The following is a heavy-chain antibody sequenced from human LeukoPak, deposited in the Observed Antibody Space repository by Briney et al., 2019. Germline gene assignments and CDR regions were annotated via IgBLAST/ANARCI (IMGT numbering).Heavy chain of an antibody. CDR2: IKQDGSEK. CDR3: ARAAGSGSYYNAYHYYYYSYMDV. J-gene: IGHJ6*03. V-gene: IGHV3-7*01. CDR1: GFTFSSYW. Sequence: GGSLRLSCAASGFTFSSYWMSWVRQAPGKGLEWVANIKQDGSEKYYVDSVKGRFTISRDNAKNSLYLQMNSLRAEDTAVYYCARAAGSGSYYNAYHYYYYSYMDVWGKGTTVTVSS. D-gene: IGHD3-10*01.